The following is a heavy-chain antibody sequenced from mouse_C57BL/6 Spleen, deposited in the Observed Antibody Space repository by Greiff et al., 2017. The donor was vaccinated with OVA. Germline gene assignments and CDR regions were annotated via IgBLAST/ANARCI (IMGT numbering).Heavy chain of an antibody. CDR1: GYTFTSSW. J-gene: IGHJ4*01. CDR3: ARQGEGYYEAMDY. Sequence: QVQLQQPGAELVKPGASVKMSCKASGYTFTSSWITWVKQRPGQGLEWIGDIYPGSGSTNYNEKFKSKATLTVDTPSSTAYMQLSSLTSEDSAVYYCARQGEGYYEAMDYWGQGTSGTVSS. CDR2: IYPGSGST. D-gene: IGHD2-3*01. V-gene: IGHV1-55*01.